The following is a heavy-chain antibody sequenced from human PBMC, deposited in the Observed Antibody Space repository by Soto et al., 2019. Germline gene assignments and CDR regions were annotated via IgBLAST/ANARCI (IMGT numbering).Heavy chain of an antibody. Sequence: QVQLVESGGGVVQPGRSLRLSCAASGFTFSIYGMHWVRQAPGKGLEWVAVIWYDGSNKYYADSVKGRFTISRDNSKNTLYLQVNSLRAEDTAMFCCARDPEDTRMGGGMDVWGQGTTVTVSS. D-gene: IGHD3-22*01. V-gene: IGHV3-33*01. CDR1: GFTFSIYG. CDR2: IWYDGSNK. J-gene: IGHJ6*02. CDR3: ARDPEDTRMGGGMDV.